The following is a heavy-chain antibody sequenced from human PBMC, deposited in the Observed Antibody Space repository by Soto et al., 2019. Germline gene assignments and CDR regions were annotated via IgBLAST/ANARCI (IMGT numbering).Heavy chain of an antibody. CDR1: GFTFSSYW. V-gene: IGHV3-74*01. Sequence: GGSLRLSCAASGFTFSSYWMHWVRQAPGKGLVWVSRINSDGSSTSYADSVKGRFTISRDNAKNTLYLQMNSLRAEDTAVYYCASLYSSSFGHYYYGMDVWGQGTTVTVSS. CDR2: INSDGSST. J-gene: IGHJ6*02. D-gene: IGHD6-6*01. CDR3: ASLYSSSFGHYYYGMDV.